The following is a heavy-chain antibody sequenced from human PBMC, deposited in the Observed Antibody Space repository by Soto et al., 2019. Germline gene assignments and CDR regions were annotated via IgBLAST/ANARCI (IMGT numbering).Heavy chain of an antibody. V-gene: IGHV4-4*02. Sequence: PSETLSLLCTVSGDSMCPSKWWNCARHPPGKGLEWIREAHHSGRTNYSPSLKSRVTISVDRSQNHFSLQLTSVTAAETAVYYCARSEATALDYWGQGTLVT. CDR1: GDSMCPSKW. CDR3: ARSEATALDY. J-gene: IGHJ4*02. CDR2: AHHSGRT.